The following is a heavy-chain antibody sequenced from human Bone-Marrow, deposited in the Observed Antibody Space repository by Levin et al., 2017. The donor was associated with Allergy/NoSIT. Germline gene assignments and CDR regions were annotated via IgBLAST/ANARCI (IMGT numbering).Heavy chain of an antibody. D-gene: IGHD3-3*01. V-gene: IGHV1-8*01. CDR2: MNPNSGNT. CDR1: GYTFTSYD. Sequence: GESLKISCKASGYTFTSYDINWVRQATGQGLEWMGWMNPNSGNTGYAQKFQGRVTMTRNTSISTAYMELSSLRSEDTAVYYCARFIGQIAPTFGVAADYYYYYGMDVWGQGTTVTVSS. J-gene: IGHJ6*02. CDR3: ARFIGQIAPTFGVAADYYYYYGMDV.